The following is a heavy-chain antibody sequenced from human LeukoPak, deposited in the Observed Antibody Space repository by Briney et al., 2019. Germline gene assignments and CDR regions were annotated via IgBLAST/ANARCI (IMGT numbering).Heavy chain of an antibody. CDR3: ATWQWRTHYYYYGMDV. CDR2: ISGSGGST. V-gene: IGHV3-23*01. CDR1: GLTFSSYA. D-gene: IGHD6-19*01. J-gene: IGHJ6*02. Sequence: GGSLRLSCAASGLTFSSYAMSWVRQAPGKGLEWVSAISGSGGSTYYADSVKGRFTISRDNSKNTLYLQMNSLRAEDTAVYYCATWQWRTHYYYYGMDVWGQGTTVTVSS.